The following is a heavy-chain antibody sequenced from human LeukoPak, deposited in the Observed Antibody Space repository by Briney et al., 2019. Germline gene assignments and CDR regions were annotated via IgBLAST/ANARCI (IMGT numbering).Heavy chain of an antibody. CDR3: AVSRADSSGYYSDY. CDR1: GGTFSSYA. Sequence: SVKVSCKASGGTFSSYAISWVRQAPGQGLEWMGRIIPIFGTANYAQKFQGRVTITTDGSTSTAYMELSSLRSEDTAAYYCAVSRADSSGYYSDYWGQGTLVTVSS. D-gene: IGHD3-22*01. V-gene: IGHV1-69*05. CDR2: IIPIFGTA. J-gene: IGHJ4*02.